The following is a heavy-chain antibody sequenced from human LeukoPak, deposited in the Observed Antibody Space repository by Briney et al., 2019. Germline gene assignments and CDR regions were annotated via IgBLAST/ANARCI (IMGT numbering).Heavy chain of an antibody. CDR1: GYTFTSYY. D-gene: IGHD2-8*01. CDR2: INPSGGST. CDR3: AREEVVLMVYAPYYYGMDV. J-gene: IGHJ6*02. V-gene: IGHV1-46*01. Sequence: GASVKVSCKASGYTFTSYYTHWVRQAPGQGLEWMGIINPSGGSTSYAQKFQGRVTMTRDTSTGTVYMELSSLRSEDTAVYYCAREEVVLMVYAPYYYGMDVWGQGTTVTVSS.